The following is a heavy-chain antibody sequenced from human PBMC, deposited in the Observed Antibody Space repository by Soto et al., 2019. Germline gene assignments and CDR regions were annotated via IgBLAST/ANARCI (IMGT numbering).Heavy chain of an antibody. CDR2: IIVGSGQT. Sequence: QMQVVQSGPEVKTAGTSVKVSCKTSGFTFSNSAVQGVRQTRGQRLEWIGWIIVGSGQTKYAQFLQDRITITRDMSTSTAYMELSSLRSDDTAVYYCAAELYSGGRCCSFDFWGQGTMVTVSS. J-gene: IGHJ3*01. CDR1: GFTFSNSA. V-gene: IGHV1-58*01. D-gene: IGHD2-15*01. CDR3: AAELYSGGRCCSFDF.